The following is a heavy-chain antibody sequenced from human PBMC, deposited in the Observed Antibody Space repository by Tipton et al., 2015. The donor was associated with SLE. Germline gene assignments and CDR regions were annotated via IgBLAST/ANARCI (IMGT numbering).Heavy chain of an antibody. J-gene: IGHJ5*02. CDR2: ISSSSSYT. CDR1: GFTFSDYY. Sequence: SLRLSCAASGFTFSDYYMSWIRQAPGKGLEWVSYISSSSSYTNYADSVKGRFTISRDNAKNSLYLQMNSLRAEDTAVYYCARRNRGLKLFDPWGQGALVTVSS. V-gene: IGHV3-11*06. CDR3: ARRNRGLKLFDP.